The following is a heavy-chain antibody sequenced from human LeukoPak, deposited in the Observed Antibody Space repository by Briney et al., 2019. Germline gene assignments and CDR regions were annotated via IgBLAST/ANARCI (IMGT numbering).Heavy chain of an antibody. Sequence: GGSLRLSCAASGFTFSSYEMNWVRQAPGKGLEWVSYISSSGSTIYYADSVKGRFTISRDNAKNSLYLQMNSLRAEDTAVYYCARASRGYYDSSGYYRSLDYWGQGTLVTVSS. CDR2: ISSSGSTI. V-gene: IGHV3-48*03. D-gene: IGHD3-22*01. CDR1: GFTFSSYE. CDR3: ARASRGYYDSSGYYRSLDY. J-gene: IGHJ4*02.